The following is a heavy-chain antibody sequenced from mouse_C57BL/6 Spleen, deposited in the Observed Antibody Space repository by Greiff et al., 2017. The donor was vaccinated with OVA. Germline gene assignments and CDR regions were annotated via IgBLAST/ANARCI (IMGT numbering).Heavy chain of an antibody. CDR1: GFTFSDYY. J-gene: IGHJ1*03. CDR2: ISNGGGST. Sequence: EVQRVESGGGLVQPGGSLKLSCAASGFTFSDYYMYWVRQTPEKRLEWVAYISNGGGSTYYPDTVKGRFTISRDNAKNTLYLQMSRLKSEDTAMYYCARHSLRYWYFDVWGTGTTVTVSS. D-gene: IGHD1-1*01. V-gene: IGHV5-12*01. CDR3: ARHSLRYWYFDV.